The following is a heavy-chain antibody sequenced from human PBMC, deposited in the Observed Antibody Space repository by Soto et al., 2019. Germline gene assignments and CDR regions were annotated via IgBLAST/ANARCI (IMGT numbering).Heavy chain of an antibody. J-gene: IGHJ1*01. V-gene: IGHV1-69*02. Sequence: SVKVSCKASGGTFSSYTISWVRQAPGQGLEWMGRIIPILGIANYAQKFQGRGTITADKSTGTAYMELSSLRSEDTAVYYCARAPPCSSTSCYAATAHSQHWGQGTLVTVSS. CDR3: ARAPPCSSTSCYAATAHSQH. D-gene: IGHD2-2*01. CDR2: IIPILGIA. CDR1: GGTFSSYT.